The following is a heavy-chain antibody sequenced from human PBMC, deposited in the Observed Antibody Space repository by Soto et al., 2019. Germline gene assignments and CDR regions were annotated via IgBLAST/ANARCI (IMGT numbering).Heavy chain of an antibody. D-gene: IGHD2-2*01. V-gene: IGHV3-11*01. CDR3: ARDLRQLLSHNYYYYYLDV. Sequence: QVHLVESGGGLVKPGGSLRLYCAASGFTFSDYQMSWIRQAPGKGLEWVSYIGSSGLSVYYEDSVKGRFTISRDNANNSLYLQMNSLIAEDSAVYYCARDLRQLLSHNYYYYYLDVWGKGTTVSVSS. CDR2: IGSSGLSV. J-gene: IGHJ6*03. CDR1: GFTFSDYQ.